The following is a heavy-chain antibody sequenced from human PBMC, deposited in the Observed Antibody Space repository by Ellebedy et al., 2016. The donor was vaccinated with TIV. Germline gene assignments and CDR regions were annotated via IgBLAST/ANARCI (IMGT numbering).Heavy chain of an antibody. CDR3: AKARGSSVIDYNYFGMDV. V-gene: IGHV3-48*02. CDR2: IRVSPRTI. J-gene: IGHJ6*02. CDR1: GFTFSDYS. D-gene: IGHD2-21*01. Sequence: GGSLRLXXVASGFTFSDYSMNWVRQAPGKGLEWISYIRVSPRTIYYAESVKGRFTLSRDDAKNSLYLQMDSLRDEDTAVYYCAKARGSSVIDYNYFGMDVWGHGTTVTVSS.